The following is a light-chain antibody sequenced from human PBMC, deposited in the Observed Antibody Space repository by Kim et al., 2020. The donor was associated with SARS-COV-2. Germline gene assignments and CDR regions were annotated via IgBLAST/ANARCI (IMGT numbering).Light chain of an antibody. Sequence: GDRVTITCRASQDLTTALAWYQQKPGKTPKLLMYDVSTLESGVPSRFSGSGSGTDFTLTIGSLQPEDFATYYCQQFKNYPRTFGQGTKVDIK. CDR1: QDLTTA. J-gene: IGKJ1*01. CDR2: DVS. V-gene: IGKV1D-13*01. CDR3: QQFKNYPRT.